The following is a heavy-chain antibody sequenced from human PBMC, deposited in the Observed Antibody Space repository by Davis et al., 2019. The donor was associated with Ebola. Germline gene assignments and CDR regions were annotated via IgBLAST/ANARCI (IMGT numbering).Heavy chain of an antibody. Sequence: GESLKISCVTSGFTFSISDMNWVRQAPGKGLFWVSGISGSGDDASYADSVKGRFTISRDNSKNTLYLQMNSLRAEDTAVYYCAKDHSRVTTGDYWGQGTLVTVSS. D-gene: IGHD4-17*01. V-gene: IGHV3-23*01. CDR3: AKDHSRVTTGDY. CDR1: GFTFSISD. CDR2: ISGSGDDA. J-gene: IGHJ4*02.